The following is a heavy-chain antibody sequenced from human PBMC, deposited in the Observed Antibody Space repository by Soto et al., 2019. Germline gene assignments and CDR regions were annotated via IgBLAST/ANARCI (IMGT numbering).Heavy chain of an antibody. V-gene: IGHV3-30*18. CDR1: GFTFSSYG. CDR3: AKEIWNGYNSFDC. Sequence: GGSLRLSCAASGFTFSSYGMHWVRQAPGKGLEWVAVISYDGSNKYYADSVKGRFTISRDNSKNTLYLQMNSLRAEDTAVYYCAKEIWNGYNSFDCWGQGALVTVSS. J-gene: IGHJ4*02. D-gene: IGHD5-12*01. CDR2: ISYDGSNK.